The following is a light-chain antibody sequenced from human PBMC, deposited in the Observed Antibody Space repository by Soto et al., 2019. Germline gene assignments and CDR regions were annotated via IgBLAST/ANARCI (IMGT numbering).Light chain of an antibody. CDR3: QQYGGSPIT. J-gene: IGKJ5*01. CDR2: GAS. V-gene: IGKV3-20*01. CDR1: QSVSSSY. Sequence: EIVLTQSPGTLSLSPGARATLSGRASQSVSSSYLAWYQQKPGQAPRLLIYGASSRATGIPDRFSGSGSGTDFTLTISRLEPEDFAVYYCQQYGGSPITFGQGTRREIK.